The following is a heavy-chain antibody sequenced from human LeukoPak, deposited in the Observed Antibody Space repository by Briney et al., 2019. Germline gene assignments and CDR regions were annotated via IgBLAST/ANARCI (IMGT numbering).Heavy chain of an antibody. D-gene: IGHD1-20*01. Sequence: KPSETLSLTCAVSGYSISSGSYWGWIRQPPGKGLEWIGEINHSGSTNYNPSLKSRVTISVDTSKNQFSLKLSSVTAADTAVYYCARYDNWNHNWFDPWGQGTLVTVSS. V-gene: IGHV4-38-2*01. CDR2: INHSGST. J-gene: IGHJ5*02. CDR3: ARYDNWNHNWFDP. CDR1: GYSISSGSY.